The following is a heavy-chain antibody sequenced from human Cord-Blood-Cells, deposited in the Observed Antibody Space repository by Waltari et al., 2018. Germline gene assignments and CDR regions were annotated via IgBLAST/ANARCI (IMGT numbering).Heavy chain of an antibody. CDR3: ARVPSTSWSHYYFDY. Sequence: QVQLVQSGAEVKKPGASVKVSCKASGYTFTSYGISWVRPAPGQGLEWMGWISADNGNTNYAQKRQGRVTMTTDTSTSTAYMELRSLRSDDTAVYYCARVPSTSWSHYYFDYWGQGTLVTVSS. V-gene: IGHV1-18*01. CDR1: GYTFTSYG. D-gene: IGHD1-26*01. CDR2: ISADNGNT. J-gene: IGHJ4*02.